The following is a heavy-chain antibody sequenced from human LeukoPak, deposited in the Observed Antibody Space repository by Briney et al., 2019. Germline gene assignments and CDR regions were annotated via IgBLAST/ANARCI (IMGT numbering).Heavy chain of an antibody. V-gene: IGHV1-18*01. CDR1: GYTFTSYG. CDR3: ARDMEYQLAAGYNWFDP. J-gene: IGHJ5*02. D-gene: IGHD2-2*01. CDR2: ISAYNGNT. Sequence: GASVKVSCKASGYTFTSYGISWVRQAPGQGLEWMGWISAYNGNTNYAQKLQGRVTMTTDTSTSTAYMELRSLRSDDTAVYYCARDMEYQLAAGYNWFDPWGQGTLVTVSS.